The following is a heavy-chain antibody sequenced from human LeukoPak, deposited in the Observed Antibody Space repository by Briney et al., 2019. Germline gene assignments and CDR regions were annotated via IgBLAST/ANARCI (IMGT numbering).Heavy chain of an antibody. Sequence: SGGSLRLSCAASGFIFKNYVMTWVRQAPGKGLESVSSISETGVNTYYADPVKGRFTISRDNSKNTLYLQMNSLRAGGTAVYYCTKTLQENLQSYYYGMDVWGQGTTVTVSS. CDR2: ISETGVNT. CDR1: GFIFKNYV. J-gene: IGHJ6*02. V-gene: IGHV3-23*01. CDR3: TKTLQENLQSYYYGMDV. D-gene: IGHD1-14*01.